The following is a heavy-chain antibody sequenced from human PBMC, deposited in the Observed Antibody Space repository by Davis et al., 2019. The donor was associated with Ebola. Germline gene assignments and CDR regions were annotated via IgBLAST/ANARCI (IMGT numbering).Heavy chain of an antibody. Sequence: MPGGSLRLSCAVSGGSISSSNWWRWVRQPPGKGLEWIGEIYHSGSTNYNPSLKSRVTISVDKSKNQFSLKLSSVTAADTAVYYCARRARVAARNQNWFDPWGQGALVTVSS. J-gene: IGHJ5*02. CDR3: ARRARVAARNQNWFDP. D-gene: IGHD6-6*01. CDR1: GGSISSSNW. CDR2: IYHSGST. V-gene: IGHV4-4*02.